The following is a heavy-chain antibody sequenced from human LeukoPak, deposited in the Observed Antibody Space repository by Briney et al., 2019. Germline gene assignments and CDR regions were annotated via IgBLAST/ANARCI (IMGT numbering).Heavy chain of an antibody. CDR3: ARRTTVTQFDY. J-gene: IGHJ4*02. CDR1: GGSISSYY. D-gene: IGHD4-17*01. V-gene: IGHV4-59*12. Sequence: SETLSLTCTVSGGSISSYYWSWIRQPPGKGLEWIGYIYYSGSTNYNPPLKSRVTISVDTSKNQFSLKLSSVTAADTAVYYCARRTTVTQFDYWGQGTLVTVSS. CDR2: IYYSGST.